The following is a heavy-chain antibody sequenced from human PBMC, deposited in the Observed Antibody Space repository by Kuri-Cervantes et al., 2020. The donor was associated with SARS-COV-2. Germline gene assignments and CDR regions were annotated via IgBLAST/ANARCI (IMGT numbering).Heavy chain of an antibody. D-gene: IGHD3-22*01. Sequence: SQTLSLTCTISGGSISRGDYFWSWIRQPPGKGLEWIGYIYYSGRTYYNPSLRSRIAMSVDTSSNQFSLKLSSVTAADTTVYYCARATPYDSSGYYFLTWGQGTLVTVSS. J-gene: IGHJ5*02. V-gene: IGHV4-30-4*08. CDR3: ARATPYDSSGYYFLT. CDR2: IYYSGRT. CDR1: GGSISRGDYF.